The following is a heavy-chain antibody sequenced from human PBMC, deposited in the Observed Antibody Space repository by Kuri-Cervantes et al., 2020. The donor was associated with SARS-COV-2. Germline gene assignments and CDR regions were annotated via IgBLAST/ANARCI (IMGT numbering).Heavy chain of an antibody. CDR2: INSDGSST. CDR3: ARGGITGTRRGSQNIYYYGMDV. D-gene: IGHD1-20*01. CDR1: GFTFSSYW. Sequence: LSLTCAASGFTFSSYWMHWVRQAPGKGLVWVSRINSDGSSTSYADSVKGRFTISRDNAKNTPYLQMNSLRAEDTAVYYCARGGITGTRRGSQNIYYYGMDVWGQGTTVTVSS. J-gene: IGHJ6*02. V-gene: IGHV3-74*01.